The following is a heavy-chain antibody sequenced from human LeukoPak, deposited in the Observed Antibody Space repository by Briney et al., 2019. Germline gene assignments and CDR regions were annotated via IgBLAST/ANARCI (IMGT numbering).Heavy chain of an antibody. CDR3: ARNPYYGSGSWTKTFDY. D-gene: IGHD3-10*01. CDR1: GFAFRSYG. CDR2: ISSSSTI. V-gene: IGHV3-48*01. J-gene: IGHJ4*02. Sequence: PGGSLRLSCAASGFAFRSYGMSWVRQAPGKGLEWVSYISSSSTIYYADSVKGRFTISRDNAKNSLYLQMNSLRAEDTAVYYCARNPYYGSGSWTKTFDYWGQGTLVTVSS.